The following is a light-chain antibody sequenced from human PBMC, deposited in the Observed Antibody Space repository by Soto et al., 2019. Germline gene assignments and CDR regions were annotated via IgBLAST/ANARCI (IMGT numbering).Light chain of an antibody. Sequence: EIVLTQSPGTLSLSPGERATLSCRASQSVRSRYLAWYQQKPGQAPRLLIYGASSRATGIPDRFSGSGSGTDFSLTISRLEPEDFAVYYCQQYGSSFPITCGQGTRLEIK. CDR1: QSVRSRY. V-gene: IGKV3-20*01. CDR3: QQYGSSFPIT. CDR2: GAS. J-gene: IGKJ5*01.